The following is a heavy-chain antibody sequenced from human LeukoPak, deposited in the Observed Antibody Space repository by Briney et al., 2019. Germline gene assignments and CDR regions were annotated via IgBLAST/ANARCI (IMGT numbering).Heavy chain of an antibody. CDR1: GFNFSDYY. CDR2: ISNTGRTI. J-gene: IGHJ4*02. Sequence: AGGSLRLSCAASGFNFSDYYMSWIRQAPGKGLEWISYISNTGRTIYYADSAKGRFTISRDNAKNSLYLQMNSLRAQDTAVYFCARDHASGNSGSQCDSWGQGTLVTVSS. D-gene: IGHD5-12*01. CDR3: ARDHASGNSGSQCDS. V-gene: IGHV3-11*01.